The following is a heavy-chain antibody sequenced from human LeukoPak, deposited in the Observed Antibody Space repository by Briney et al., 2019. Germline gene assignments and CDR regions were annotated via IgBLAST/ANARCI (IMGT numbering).Heavy chain of an antibody. CDR2: MWYDGSNK. CDR1: GFTFSSYG. CDR3: ARDEVTTPRD. D-gene: IGHD4-17*01. J-gene: IGHJ4*02. Sequence: GRSLRLSCAASGFTFSSYGMHWARQAPGKGLEWVAVMWYDGSNKYYADSVKGRFTISRDNSKNTLYLQMHSLRAEDTAVYYCARDEVTTPRDWGQGTLVTVSS. V-gene: IGHV3-33*01.